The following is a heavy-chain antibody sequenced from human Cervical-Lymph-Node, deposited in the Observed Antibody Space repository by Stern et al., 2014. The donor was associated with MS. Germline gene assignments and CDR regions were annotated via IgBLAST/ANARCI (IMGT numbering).Heavy chain of an antibody. D-gene: IGHD1-1*01. J-gene: IGHJ4*02. V-gene: IGHV3-53*01. CDR1: GFTVSGDY. Sequence: EVHLVESGGGVIQPGGSLRLSCTASGFTVSGDYMTWVRQAPGKGLEWVSLIANVGSTLYTDTVKGRFTISRDDSKNTVYLHMTSLRAEDTAMYYCARDTSSPERSDWWGQGTLVTVSS. CDR3: ARDTSSPERSDW. CDR2: IANVGST.